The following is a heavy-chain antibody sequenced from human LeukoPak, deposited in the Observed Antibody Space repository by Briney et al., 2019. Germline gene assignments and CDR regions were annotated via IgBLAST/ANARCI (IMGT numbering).Heavy chain of an antibody. J-gene: IGHJ3*01. CDR3: AKEGWED. V-gene: IGHV3-23*01. CDR1: GFTLSSSI. Sequence: GGSLRLSCVASGFTLSSSIMSWVRQAPGKGLEWVSTIHGSDDSTFYGNSVEGRFSISRDSSKNTLYLQMNSLRAEDTAVYWCAKEGWEDWGQGTMVTVSS. D-gene: IGHD1-26*01. CDR2: IHGSDDST.